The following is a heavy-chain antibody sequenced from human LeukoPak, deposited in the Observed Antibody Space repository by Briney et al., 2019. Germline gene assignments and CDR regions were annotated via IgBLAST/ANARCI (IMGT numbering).Heavy chain of an antibody. Sequence: GASVKVSCKASGYTFTSYAMNWVRQAPGQGLEWMGWINTNTGNPTYAQGFTGRFVFSLDTSVSTAYLQISSLKAEDTAVYYCARDQQQYSSGWYVEYYYYMDVWGKGTTVTVSS. V-gene: IGHV7-4-1*02. D-gene: IGHD6-19*01. J-gene: IGHJ6*03. CDR3: ARDQQQYSSGWYVEYYYYMDV. CDR2: INTNTGNP. CDR1: GYTFTSYA.